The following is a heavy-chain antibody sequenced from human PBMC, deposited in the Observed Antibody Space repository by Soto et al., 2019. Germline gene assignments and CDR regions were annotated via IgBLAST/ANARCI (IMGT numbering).Heavy chain of an antibody. CDR2: IDPSDSYT. V-gene: IGHV5-10-1*01. CDR3: ARYNYYDSSGYYASVYYYYYGMDV. CDR1: GYSFTSYW. J-gene: IGHJ6*02. Sequence: GESLKISCKGSGYSFTSYWISWVRQMPGKGLEWMGRIDPSDSYTNYSPSFQGHVTISADKSISTAYLQWSSLKASDTAMYYCARYNYYDSSGYYASVYYYYYGMDVWGQGTTVTVS. D-gene: IGHD3-22*01.